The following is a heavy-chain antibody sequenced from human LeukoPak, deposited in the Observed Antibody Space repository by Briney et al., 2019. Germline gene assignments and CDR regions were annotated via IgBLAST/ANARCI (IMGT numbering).Heavy chain of an antibody. CDR2: IYHSGST. D-gene: IGHD2-15*01. V-gene: IGHV4-30-2*01. CDR1: GGSISSGGYS. Sequence: SQTLSLTCAVSGGSISSGGYSWSWIRQPPGRGLEWIGYIYHSGSTYYNPSLKSRVTISVDRSKNQFSLKLSSVTAADTAVYYCASGYCSGGSCSNFDYWGQGTLVTVSS. J-gene: IGHJ4*02. CDR3: ASGYCSGGSCSNFDY.